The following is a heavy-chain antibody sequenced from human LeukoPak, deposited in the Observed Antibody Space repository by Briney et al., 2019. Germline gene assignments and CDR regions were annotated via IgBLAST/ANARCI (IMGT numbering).Heavy chain of an antibody. CDR2: INHSGST. J-gene: IGHJ4*02. CDR1: GESFSGYY. D-gene: IGHD4-23*01. V-gene: IGHV4-34*01. CDR3: AGGTYYGGPDY. Sequence: SETLSLTCGVYGESFSGYYWSWIRQPPGKGLEWIGEINHSGSTNYKSSLKSRVTISLDTSKNQFSLKLTCVTAADTAVYYCAGGTYYGGPDYWGQGTLVTVSS.